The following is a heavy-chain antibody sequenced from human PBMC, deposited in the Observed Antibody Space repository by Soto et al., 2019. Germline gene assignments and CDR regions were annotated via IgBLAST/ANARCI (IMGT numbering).Heavy chain of an antibody. CDR3: ARVESYCGGDFWNYYYGMDV. Sequence: PSETLSLTCTVSGGSISSYYWSWIRQPPGKGLEWIGYIYYSGSTNYNPSLKSRVTISVDTSKSQFSLKLSSVTAADTAVYYCARVESYCGGDFWNYYYGMDVWGQRPTVTV. V-gene: IGHV4-59*01. D-gene: IGHD2-21*02. J-gene: IGHJ6*02. CDR2: IYYSGST. CDR1: GGSISSYY.